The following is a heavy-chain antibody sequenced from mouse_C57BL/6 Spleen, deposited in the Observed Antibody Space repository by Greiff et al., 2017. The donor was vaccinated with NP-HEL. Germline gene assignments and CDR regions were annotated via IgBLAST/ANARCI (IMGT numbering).Heavy chain of an antibody. J-gene: IGHJ1*03. CDR3: AKKGYGSSEYFDV. V-gene: IGHV2-5*01. CDR1: GFSLTSYG. CDR2: IWRGGST. D-gene: IGHD1-1*01. Sequence: VKLVESGPGLVQPSQSLSITCTVSGFSLTSYGVHWVRQSPGKGLEWLGVIWRGGSTDYNAAFMSRLSITKDNSKSQVFFKMNSLQADDTAIYYCAKKGYGSSEYFDVWGTGTTVTVSS.